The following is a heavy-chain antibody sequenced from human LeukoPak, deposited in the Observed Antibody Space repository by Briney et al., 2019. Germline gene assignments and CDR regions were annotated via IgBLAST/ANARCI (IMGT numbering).Heavy chain of an antibody. CDR1: GGSISGYY. Sequence: SETLSLTCSVSGGSISGYYWSWIRQPPGKRLECIGYIHYSGSTNYNPPLKSRVTVSVDTSNNRFSLRLPSVTAADTAVYYCARLGYCYDTHCLPDYWGQGTLVTVSS. V-gene: IGHV4-59*01. CDR2: IHYSGST. CDR3: ARLGYCYDTHCLPDY. J-gene: IGHJ4*02. D-gene: IGHD2-15*01.